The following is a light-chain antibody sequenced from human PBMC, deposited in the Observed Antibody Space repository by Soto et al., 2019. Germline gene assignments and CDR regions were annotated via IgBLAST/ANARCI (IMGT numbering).Light chain of an antibody. CDR3: AAWDDSLNGPG. CDR2: SNN. CDR1: SSNIGSNT. J-gene: IGLJ2*01. Sequence: QSVLTQPPSASGTPGQRVTISCSGSSSNIGSNTANWYQQLPGTAPKLLIYSNNQRPSGVPDRFSGSKSGTSASLAISGLQSEDEADYYCAAWDDSLNGPGFGGGTQLTVL. V-gene: IGLV1-44*01.